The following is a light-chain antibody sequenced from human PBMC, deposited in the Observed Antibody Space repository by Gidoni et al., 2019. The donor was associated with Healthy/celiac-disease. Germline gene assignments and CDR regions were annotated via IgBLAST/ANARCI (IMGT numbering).Light chain of an antibody. CDR2: KAS. CDR3: QQYNSYSET. Sequence: DIQMTQSPSTLSASVGDRVTITCRASQSISSWLAWYQQKPGKAPKLLIYKASSLESGVPLRFSGSGSGTEFTLTISSLQPDDFATYYCQQYNSYSETFXQXTKLEIK. V-gene: IGKV1-5*03. J-gene: IGKJ2*01. CDR1: QSISSW.